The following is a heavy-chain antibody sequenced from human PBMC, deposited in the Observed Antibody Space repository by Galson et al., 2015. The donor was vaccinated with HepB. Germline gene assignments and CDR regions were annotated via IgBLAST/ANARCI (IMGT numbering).Heavy chain of an antibody. CDR3: ARAGPIVVVPAAVGP. D-gene: IGHD2-2*01. V-gene: IGHV1-18*01. Sequence: SVKVSCKASGYTFTSYGISWVRQAPGQGLEWMGWISAYNGNTNYAQKLQGRVTMTTDTSTSTAYMELRSLRSDDTAVYYCARAGPIVVVPAAVGPWGQGTLVTVSS. J-gene: IGHJ5*02. CDR1: GYTFTSYG. CDR2: ISAYNGNT.